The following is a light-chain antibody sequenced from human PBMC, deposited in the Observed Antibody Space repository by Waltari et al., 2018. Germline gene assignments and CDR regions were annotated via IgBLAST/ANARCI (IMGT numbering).Light chain of an antibody. CDR2: GAS. CDR3: QQYDISPLT. CDR1: QTVRTTY. J-gene: IGKJ4*01. V-gene: IGKV3-20*01. Sequence: EIVLTQSPGTLSLSPGERATLSCRSIQTVRTTYLARYQQKPGQAPTLLIYGASSRATGIPDRVSGSGSGTDFSLTISSLEPEDFAVYYCQQYDISPLTFGGGTKVEIK.